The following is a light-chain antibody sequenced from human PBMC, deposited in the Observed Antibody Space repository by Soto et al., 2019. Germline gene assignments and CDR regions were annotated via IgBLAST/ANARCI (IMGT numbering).Light chain of an antibody. CDR1: QIIATY. CDR3: QQSYTIPIT. CDR2: AAS. J-gene: IGKJ5*01. V-gene: IGKV1-39*01. Sequence: DIQMTQSPSSLSASVGDRVTITCRASQIIATYLNWYQHKLGKAPKLLIYAASSLQTGVPSRFSGSGSGTDFTLTISSLQPEDFATYFCQQSYTIPITFGQGTRLEIK.